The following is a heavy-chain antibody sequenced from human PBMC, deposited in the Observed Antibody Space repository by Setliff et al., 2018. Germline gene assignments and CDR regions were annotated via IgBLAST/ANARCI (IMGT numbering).Heavy chain of an antibody. CDR3: ARTMYSSSWYGAFDI. J-gene: IGHJ3*02. CDR1: GGSFSGYY. V-gene: IGHV4-34*01. D-gene: IGHD6-13*01. Sequence: SETLSLTCAVYGGSFSGYYWSWIRQPPGKGLEWIGEINHSGSTKYNPSLKSRVTISVDTSKNQFSVKLSSVTAADTAVYYCARTMYSSSWYGAFDIWGQGTTVTVS. CDR2: INHSGST.